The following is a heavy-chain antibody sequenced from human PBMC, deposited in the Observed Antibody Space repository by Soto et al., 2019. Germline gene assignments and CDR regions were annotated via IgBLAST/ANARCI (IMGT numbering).Heavy chain of an antibody. V-gene: IGHV3-74*01. D-gene: IGHD3-22*01. CDR3: AAGGSGYYAN. J-gene: IGHJ4*02. CDR2: IKTDGTYA. Sequence: EVQLVESGGDLVQPGGSLRLSCAASGFTFSTYWMHWVRQAPGKGLLWVSRIKTDGTYATYADSVKGRFTISRDNANSTLYLQMNSLRVEDAAVYYCAAGGSGYYANWGQGTLVTVSS. CDR1: GFTFSTYW.